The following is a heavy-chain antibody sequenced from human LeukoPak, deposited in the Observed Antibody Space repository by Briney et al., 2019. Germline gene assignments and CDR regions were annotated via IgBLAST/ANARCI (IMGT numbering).Heavy chain of an antibody. CDR3: ARDSRSGHANFDY. CDR2: IYIGDST. J-gene: IGHJ4*03. V-gene: IGHV3-66*01. D-gene: IGHD5-12*01. Sequence: PGGSLRLSCAASGFTVGSNYMNWVRQAPGKGLEWVSVIYIGDSTYYADSVKDRFTISRDNSKNTLYLQMNSLRVEDTAVYYCARDSRSGHANFDYWGQGTTVTVSS. CDR1: GFTVGSNY.